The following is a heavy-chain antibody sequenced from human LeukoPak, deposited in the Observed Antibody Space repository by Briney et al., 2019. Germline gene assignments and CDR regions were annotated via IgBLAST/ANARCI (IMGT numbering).Heavy chain of an antibody. D-gene: IGHD6-19*01. CDR3: TKASVGAVAGRVRNLNWFDP. Sequence: SGGSLRLSCAASGFYFANYAMSWVRQAPGKGLEWVSATVGGGSPNTYHADSVKGRFTISRDNSKNTLYLQMNSLRAEDTAVYYCTKASVGAVAGRVRNLNWFDPWGQGTLVTVSS. V-gene: IGHV3-23*01. CDR2: TVGGGSPNT. CDR1: GFYFANYA. J-gene: IGHJ5*02.